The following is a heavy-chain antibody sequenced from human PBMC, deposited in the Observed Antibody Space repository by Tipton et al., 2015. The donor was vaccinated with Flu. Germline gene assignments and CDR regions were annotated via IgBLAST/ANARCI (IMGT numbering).Heavy chain of an antibody. V-gene: IGHV4-59*01. Sequence: TLSLTCTVSGGSINDYYWSWIRQPPGKGLEWIGYIYYSGSTNYNPSLKSRVTISGDTSKNQISLKLSSVTAADTAVYYCARESLPDYYYYYGMDVWGQGTTVTVSS. CDR3: ARESLPDYYYYYGMDV. J-gene: IGHJ6*02. CDR2: IYYSGST. CDR1: GGSINDYY.